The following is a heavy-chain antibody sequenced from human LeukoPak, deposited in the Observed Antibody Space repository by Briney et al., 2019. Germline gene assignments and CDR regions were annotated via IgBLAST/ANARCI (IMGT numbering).Heavy chain of an antibody. J-gene: IGHJ4*02. D-gene: IGHD3-3*01. V-gene: IGHV1-18*01. CDR3: AREPHKYYDFWSGYYSRPTAFDY. CDR2: ISAYNGNT. CDR1: GYTFTSYG. Sequence: GASVKVSCKASGYTFTSYGISWVRQAPGQGLEWMGWISAYNGNTNYAQKLQGRVTMTTDTSTSTAYMELRSLRSDDTAVYYCAREPHKYYDFWSGYYSRPTAFDYWGQGTLVPVSS.